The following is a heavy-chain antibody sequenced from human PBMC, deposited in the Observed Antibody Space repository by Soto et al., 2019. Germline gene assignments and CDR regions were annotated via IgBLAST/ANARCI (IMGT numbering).Heavy chain of an antibody. CDR1: GFTFSNYG. CDR3: AKDPGGNYGLYYYYYYYMDV. D-gene: IGHD4-4*01. J-gene: IGHJ6*03. Sequence: GGSLRLSCAASGFTFSNYGMHWVRQTPGKGLEWVAVISYDGSDKYYADSVKGRFTISRDNSKNTLHLQMNSLRAEDTAVYYCAKDPGGNYGLYYYYYYYMDVWGKGTTVTVSS. CDR2: ISYDGSDK. V-gene: IGHV3-30*18.